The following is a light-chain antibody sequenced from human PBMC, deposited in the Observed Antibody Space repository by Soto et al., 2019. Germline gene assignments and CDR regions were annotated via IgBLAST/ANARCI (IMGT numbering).Light chain of an antibody. CDR1: SGHSSYA. J-gene: IGLJ2*01. CDR3: QTWGTGIVV. CDR2: LNSNGSH. Sequence: QLVLTQSPSASASLGASVKLTCTLSSGHSSYAIAWHQQQPEKGPRYLMNLNSNGSHSKGDGIPDRFSGSSSGAERYLTISSLQSEDGADYYCQTWGTGIVVFGGGTKLTVL. V-gene: IGLV4-69*01.